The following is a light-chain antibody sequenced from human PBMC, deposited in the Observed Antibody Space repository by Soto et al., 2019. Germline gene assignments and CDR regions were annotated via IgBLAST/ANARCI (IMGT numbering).Light chain of an antibody. J-gene: IGKJ5*01. CDR2: DAS. V-gene: IGKV1-33*01. CDR3: QQYDNLRLT. Sequence: DLQMTQSPSSLSASVGDRVTITCQASQDISNYLNWYQQKPGKAPKLLIYDASNLETGVPSRLSGSGSGTDFTFTISSLQPEDIATYYCQQYDNLRLTFGQGTRLEIK. CDR1: QDISNY.